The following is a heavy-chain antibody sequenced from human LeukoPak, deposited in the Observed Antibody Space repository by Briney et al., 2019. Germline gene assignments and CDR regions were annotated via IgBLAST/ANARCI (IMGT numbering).Heavy chain of an antibody. J-gene: IGHJ5*01. CDR1: GFTFSQYE. CDR2: ITSGGGSL. Sequence: PGGSLRLSCTASGFTFSQYEMNWVRQAPGKGLEWVAYITSGGGSLHYADSVQGRFTISRDSAKNSLFLQMNSLRAEDTAVYYCARDMVRGVKDAFDSWGQGTLVTVSS. CDR3: ARDMVRGVKDAFDS. V-gene: IGHV3-48*03. D-gene: IGHD3-10*01.